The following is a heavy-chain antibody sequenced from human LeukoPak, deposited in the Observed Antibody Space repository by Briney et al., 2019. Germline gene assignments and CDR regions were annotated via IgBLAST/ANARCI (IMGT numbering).Heavy chain of an antibody. CDR1: GVTFSSYA. V-gene: IGHV1-69*04. CDR3: ARDREAAPGIKWFDP. CDR2: IIPILAIA. J-gene: IGHJ5*02. D-gene: IGHD6-13*01. Sequence: ASVKVSCKASGVTFSSYAISWVRQAPGQGLEWMGRIIPILAIANYAQKFQGRVTITADKSTSTAYMELSSLRSEDTAVYYCARDREAAPGIKWFDPWGQGTLVTVSS.